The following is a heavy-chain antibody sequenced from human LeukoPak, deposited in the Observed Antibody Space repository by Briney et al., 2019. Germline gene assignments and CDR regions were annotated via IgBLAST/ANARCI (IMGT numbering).Heavy chain of an antibody. D-gene: IGHD4-17*01. CDR1: GFTFSNAW. Sequence: TGGSLRLSCAASGFTFSNAWMSWVRQAPGKGLEWVGRITSKSDGGTTDYAAPVKGRFTISRDDSKNTLYLQMNSLKTEDTAVYYFTTDKGDYGRAWWFDPWGQGTLVTVSS. V-gene: IGHV3-15*01. CDR2: ITSKSDGGTT. J-gene: IGHJ5*02. CDR3: TTDKGDYGRAWWFDP.